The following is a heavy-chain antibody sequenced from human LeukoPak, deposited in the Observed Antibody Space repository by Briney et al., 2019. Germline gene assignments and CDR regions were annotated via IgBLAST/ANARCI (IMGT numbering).Heavy chain of an antibody. CDR3: ARWNRSWFDP. CDR1: GGSISSGSYY. D-gene: IGHD1-1*01. Sequence: SETLSLTCTVSGGSISSGSYYWSWIRQPAGTGLEWIGRIYTSGSTNYNPSLKSRVTISVDTSKSQFSLKLSSVTAADTAVYYCARWNRSWFDPWGQGTLVTVSS. CDR2: IYTSGST. J-gene: IGHJ5*02. V-gene: IGHV4-61*02.